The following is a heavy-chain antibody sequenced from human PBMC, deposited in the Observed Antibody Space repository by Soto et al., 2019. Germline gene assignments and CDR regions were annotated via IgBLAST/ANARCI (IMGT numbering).Heavy chain of an antibody. V-gene: IGHV3-53*01. D-gene: IGHD3-22*01. CDR3: ARVPYDSSGYNY. CDR1: WFTVSSNY. CDR2: IYSGGST. J-gene: IGHJ4*02. Sequence: VGSLRLSCAASWFTVSSNYMSWVRQAPGKGLEWVSVIYSGGSTYYADSVKGRFTISRDNSKNTLYLQMNSLRAEDTAVYYCARVPYDSSGYNYWGQGTLVTVSS.